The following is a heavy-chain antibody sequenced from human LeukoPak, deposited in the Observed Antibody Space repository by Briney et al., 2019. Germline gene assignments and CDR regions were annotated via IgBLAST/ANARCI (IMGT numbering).Heavy chain of an antibody. Sequence: SETLSLTCTVSGGSISSHYWSWIRQPPGKGLEGIGYIYYNGSTNYNPSLKSRVTISVDTSKNRFSLKLSSVTAADTAVYYCATGSFVDTAMFYWGQGSLVTVSS. J-gene: IGHJ4*02. V-gene: IGHV4-59*08. CDR2: IYYNGST. CDR3: ATGSFVDTAMFY. D-gene: IGHD5-18*01. CDR1: GGSISSHY.